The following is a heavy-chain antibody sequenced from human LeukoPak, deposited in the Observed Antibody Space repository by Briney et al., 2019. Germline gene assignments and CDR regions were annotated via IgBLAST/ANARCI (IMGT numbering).Heavy chain of an antibody. CDR3: ARAMVTYYYYYMDV. CDR1: GGSISSSTYY. D-gene: IGHD4/OR15-4a*01. CDR2: IYYSGSN. V-gene: IGHV4-39*07. J-gene: IGHJ6*03. Sequence: SETLSLTCTVSGGSISSSTYYWGWIRQPPGKGLEWIGSIYYSGSNYYNPSLKSRVTISRDTSKNQLSLKLSSVTAADTAVYYCARAMVTYYYYYMDVWGKGTTVTVSS.